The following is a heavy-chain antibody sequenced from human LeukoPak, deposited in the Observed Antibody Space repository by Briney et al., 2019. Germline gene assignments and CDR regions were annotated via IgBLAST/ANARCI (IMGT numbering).Heavy chain of an antibody. V-gene: IGHV3-66*01. J-gene: IGHJ1*01. Sequence: GGSLRLSCAASGLTVTSSYMSWVRQTPGKGLEWLSVIYSDGSTYYADSVKGRFTISRDNAKNSLYLQMNSLRAEDTAVYYCATYSSLNRREFQFWGQGTLLTVSS. D-gene: IGHD3-22*01. CDR1: GLTVTSSY. CDR3: ATYSSLNRREFQF. CDR2: IYSDGST.